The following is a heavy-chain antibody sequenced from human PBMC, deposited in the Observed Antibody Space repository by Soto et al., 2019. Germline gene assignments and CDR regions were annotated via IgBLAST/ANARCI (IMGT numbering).Heavy chain of an antibody. CDR2: INAGNGNT. Sequence: QVQLVQSGAEVKKPGASVKVSCKASGYTFTSYAMHWVRQAPGQRLEWMGWINAGNGNTKYSQKFQGRVTITRDTSASTAYMELSSLRSEDTAVYYCARTNGNYYDSSGSLYYYYGMDVWGQGTTVTVPS. CDR1: GYTFTSYA. D-gene: IGHD3-22*01. J-gene: IGHJ6*02. V-gene: IGHV1-3*01. CDR3: ARTNGNYYDSSGSLYYYYGMDV.